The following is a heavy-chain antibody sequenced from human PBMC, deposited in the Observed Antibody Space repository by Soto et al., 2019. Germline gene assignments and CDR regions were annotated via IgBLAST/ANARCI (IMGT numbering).Heavy chain of an antibody. J-gene: IGHJ3*02. D-gene: IGHD3-16*01. CDR2: IIPIPGTG. CDR3: ARWGTQLVPIPSGNYGFNI. Sequence: HVQLVQSGAEVKKPGSSVRVSCKASGGTFSSYAFSWGRQAPGQVLEWIGGIIPIPGTGTYARRFQGRLTGIVNVSTSTVKRALSSLRSEDTGLCFCARWGTQLVPIPSGNYGFNIFGQGTIVIVFS. CDR1: GGTFSSYA. V-gene: IGHV1-69*01.